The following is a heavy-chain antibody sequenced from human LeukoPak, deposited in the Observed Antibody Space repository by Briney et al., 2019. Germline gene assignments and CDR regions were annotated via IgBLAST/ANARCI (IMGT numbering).Heavy chain of an antibody. Sequence: PGGSLRLSCSASGFTFSSYAIHWVRQAPGKGLEYVSGISSNGGSTYYADSMKGRFTNSRDNSKNTLYLQMSSLRAEDTAVYYCVKGSFYSGDYLDYWGQGTLVTVSS. D-gene: IGHD3-16*02. CDR1: GFTFSSYA. CDR2: ISSNGGST. CDR3: VKGSFYSGDYLDY. V-gene: IGHV3-64D*06. J-gene: IGHJ4*02.